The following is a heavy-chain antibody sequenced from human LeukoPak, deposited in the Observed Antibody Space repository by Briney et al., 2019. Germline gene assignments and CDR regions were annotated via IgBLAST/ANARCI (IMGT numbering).Heavy chain of an antibody. Sequence: GGSLRLSCAASGFTFSSYAMSWVRQAPGKGLEWVSAISGSGGSTYYADSVKGRFTISRDNSKNTLYLQMNSLRAEDTVVYYCAKSTRGIAAAGWGGWGQGTLVTVSS. D-gene: IGHD6-13*01. J-gene: IGHJ4*02. CDR2: ISGSGGST. V-gene: IGHV3-23*01. CDR1: GFTFSSYA. CDR3: AKSTRGIAAAGWGG.